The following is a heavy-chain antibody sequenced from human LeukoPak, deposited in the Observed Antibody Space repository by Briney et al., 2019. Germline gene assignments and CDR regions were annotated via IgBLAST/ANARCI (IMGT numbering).Heavy chain of an antibody. D-gene: IGHD3-9*01. CDR3: ARDILTGYNFRAPLIPDS. V-gene: IGHV1-2*02. J-gene: IGHJ4*02. CDR2: INPNSGGT. Sequence: ASVKVSCKASGYTFTGYYMHWVRQAPGQGLEWMGWINPNSGGTNYAQKFQGRVAMTVDASISTAYMEVSRLRSDDTAVYFCARDILTGYNFRAPLIPDSWGQGTLVTVSS. CDR1: GYTFTGYY.